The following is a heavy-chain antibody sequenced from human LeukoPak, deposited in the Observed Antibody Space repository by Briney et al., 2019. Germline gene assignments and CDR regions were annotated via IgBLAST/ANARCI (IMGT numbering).Heavy chain of an antibody. V-gene: IGHV4-34*01. CDR1: GGSFSGYY. CDR2: INHSGST. D-gene: IGHD6-19*01. Sequence: PSETLSLTCAVYGGSFSGYYWSWIRQPPGKGLEWIGEINHSGSTNYNPSLKSRVTISIDTSKNQFSLKLSSLTAADTAVYYCARAFSGWYAWFDPWGQGTLVTVSS. J-gene: IGHJ5*02. CDR3: ARAFSGWYAWFDP.